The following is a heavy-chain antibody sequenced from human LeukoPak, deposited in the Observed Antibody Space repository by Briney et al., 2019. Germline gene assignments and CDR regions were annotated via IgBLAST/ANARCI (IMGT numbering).Heavy chain of an antibody. D-gene: IGHD6-6*01. CDR1: GFTFSDYY. CDR3: ARDRSIAARFHYFDY. Sequence: GGSLRLSCAASGFTFSDYYMSWIRQAPGKGLEWVSYISSSGSTIYYADSVKGRFTISRDNAKNSLYLQMNSLRAEDTAVYYRARDRSIAARFHYFDYWGQGTLVTVSS. V-gene: IGHV3-11*01. J-gene: IGHJ4*02. CDR2: ISSSGSTI.